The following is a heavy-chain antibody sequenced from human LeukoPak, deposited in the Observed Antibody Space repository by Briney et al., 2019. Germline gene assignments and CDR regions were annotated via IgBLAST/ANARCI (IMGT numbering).Heavy chain of an antibody. V-gene: IGHV3-30*18. D-gene: IGHD3-10*01. CDR1: GFTFSSYG. CDR3: AKLWPLDY. J-gene: IGHJ4*02. CDR2: ISYDGSNK. Sequence: PGGSLRLSCAASGFTFSSYGVHWVRQAPGKGLEWVAVISYDGSNKYYADSVKGRFTISRDNSKNTLYLQMNSLRAEDTAVYYCAKLWPLDYWGQGTLVTVSS.